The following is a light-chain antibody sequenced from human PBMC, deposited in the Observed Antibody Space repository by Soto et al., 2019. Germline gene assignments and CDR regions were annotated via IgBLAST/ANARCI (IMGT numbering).Light chain of an antibody. V-gene: IGLV1-44*01. CDR3: AAWDDRPNGFV. Sequence: QSVLTQPPSASGAPGQRVTISCSGSSSNIGSNTVNWYQQLPGTAPKLLIYTNNQRPSGVRDRFSGSRSGTSASLAISGLQSEDEADYYCAAWDDRPNGFVFGNGTKLTV. CDR1: SSNIGSNT. J-gene: IGLJ1*01. CDR2: TNN.